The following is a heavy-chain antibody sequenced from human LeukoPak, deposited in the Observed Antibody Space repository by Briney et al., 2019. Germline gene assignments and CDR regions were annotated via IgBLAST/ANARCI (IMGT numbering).Heavy chain of an antibody. Sequence: GGSLRLSCVASGFAFSDYGMHWVRQAPGKGLEWVAFIRYDGSNKYYADSVKGRFTISRDNSKNTLYLQMNSLKTEDTAVYYCTTFNWNYAFDYWGQGTLVTVSS. CDR2: IRYDGSNK. J-gene: IGHJ4*02. D-gene: IGHD1-7*01. CDR3: TTFNWNYAFDY. CDR1: GFAFSDYG. V-gene: IGHV3-30*02.